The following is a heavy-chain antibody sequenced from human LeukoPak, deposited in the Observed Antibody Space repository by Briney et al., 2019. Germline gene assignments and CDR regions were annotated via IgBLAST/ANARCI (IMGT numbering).Heavy chain of an antibody. CDR1: RFTFSSST. Sequence: GGSLRLSCAASRFTFSSSTMNWVRQAPGKGLEWVSWISSSSSTIYYADSVKGRFTISRDNAKNSLYLQMNSLRAEDTAVYYCARALDSSGYYYGGQGTLVTVSS. CDR3: ARALDSSGYYY. CDR2: ISSSSSTI. J-gene: IGHJ4*02. V-gene: IGHV3-48*04. D-gene: IGHD3-22*01.